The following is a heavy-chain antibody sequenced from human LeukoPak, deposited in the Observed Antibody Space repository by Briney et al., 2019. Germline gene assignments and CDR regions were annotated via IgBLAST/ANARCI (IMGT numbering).Heavy chain of an antibody. Sequence: ASVKVSCKASGGTFSSYAISWVRQAPGQGLEWMGIINPSGGSTSYAQKFQGRVTMTRDMSTSTVYMELSSLRSEDTAVYYCARDHYGDYIGSYYYMDVWGKGTTVTVSS. CDR1: GGTFSSYA. J-gene: IGHJ6*03. V-gene: IGHV1-46*01. CDR3: ARDHYGDYIGSYYYMDV. D-gene: IGHD4-17*01. CDR2: INPSGGST.